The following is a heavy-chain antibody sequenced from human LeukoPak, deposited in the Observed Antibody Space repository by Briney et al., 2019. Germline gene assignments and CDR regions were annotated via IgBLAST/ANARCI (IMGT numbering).Heavy chain of an antibody. CDR2: INPNSGGT. CDR3: ASPYGSGSSRSDY. CDR1: GYTFTGYY. J-gene: IGHJ4*02. V-gene: IGHV1-2*06. D-gene: IGHD3-10*01. Sequence: ASVKVSCKASGYTFTGYYMHWVRQAPGQGPEWMGRINPNSGGTNYAQKFQGRVTMTRDTSISTAYMELSRLRSDDTAVYYCASPYGSGSSRSDYWGQGTLVTVSS.